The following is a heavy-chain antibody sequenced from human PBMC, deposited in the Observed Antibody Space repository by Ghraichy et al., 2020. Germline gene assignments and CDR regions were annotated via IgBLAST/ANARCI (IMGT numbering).Heavy chain of an antibody. CDR2: IIPFFGAA. D-gene: IGHD2-2*01. J-gene: IGHJ4*02. Sequence: SVKVSCKASGGPFSNFAISWVRQAPGHGLEWMGGIIPFFGAANHVQRFQGRLTITADESTSTAYMELSSLRSEDTAVYYCARSRFCSSTSCSIFPYYFDYWGQGTLVTVSS. CDR3: ARSRFCSSTSCSIFPYYFDY. V-gene: IGHV1-69*13. CDR1: GGPFSNFA.